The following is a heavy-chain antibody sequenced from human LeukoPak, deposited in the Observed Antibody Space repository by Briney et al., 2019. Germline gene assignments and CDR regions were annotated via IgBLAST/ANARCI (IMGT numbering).Heavy chain of an antibody. V-gene: IGHV4-34*01. CDR1: GGSFSGYY. CDR2: INHSGGT. D-gene: IGHD3-22*01. Sequence: PSETLSLTCAVYGGSFSGYYWSWIRQPPGKGLEWIGEINHSGGTNYNPSLKSRVTISVDTSKNQFYLNLSSVTAADTAVYYCARGGDYSGYYYVLDYWGQGTLVTVSS. CDR3: ARGGDYSGYYYVLDY. J-gene: IGHJ4*02.